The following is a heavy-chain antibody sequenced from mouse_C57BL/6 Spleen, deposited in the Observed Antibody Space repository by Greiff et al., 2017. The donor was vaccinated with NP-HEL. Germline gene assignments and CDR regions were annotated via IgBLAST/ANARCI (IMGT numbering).Heavy chain of an antibody. D-gene: IGHD2-2*01. CDR2: IDPSDSET. V-gene: IGHV1-52*01. J-gene: IGHJ4*01. CDR1: GYTFTSYW. Sequence: QVQLQQPGAELVRPGSSVKLSCKASGYTFTSYWMHWVKQRPIQGLEWIGNIDPSDSETHYNQKFKDKATLTVDKSSSTAYMQLSSLTSEDSAVYYCATFYYGYGGPMDYWGQGTSVTVSS. CDR3: ATFYYGYGGPMDY.